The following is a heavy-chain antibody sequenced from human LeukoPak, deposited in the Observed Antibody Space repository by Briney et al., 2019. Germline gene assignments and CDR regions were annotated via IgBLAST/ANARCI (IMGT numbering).Heavy chain of an antibody. CDR3: ARGVHVRTYDSHHNCFDP. D-gene: IGHD3-22*01. V-gene: IGHV1-46*01. CDR1: GYTFTNYY. CDR2: INPSGGST. J-gene: IGHJ5*02. Sequence: GASVTVSCKASGYTFTNYYMYWVRQAPGQGLEWVGLINPSGGSTNYAQKFQGRVTVTRDMSTSTVYMEVNSPRSEDTAVYYCARGVHVRTYDSHHNCFDPWGQGTLVTVSS.